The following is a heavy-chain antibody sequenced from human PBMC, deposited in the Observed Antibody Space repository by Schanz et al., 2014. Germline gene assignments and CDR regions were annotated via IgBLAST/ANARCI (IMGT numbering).Heavy chain of an antibody. CDR3: ARKVVATIGGYYDN. V-gene: IGHV3-23*01. J-gene: IGHJ4*02. CDR2: MNESHSTI. Sequence: EVHLLESGGGLVQPGGSLRLSCAASGFSFSSYAMGWVRQARGKGLEWVSAMNESHSTIYYADSVRGRFTISRDNAENTLFLQMNSLRAEDTAVYYCARKVVATIGGYYDNWGQGTLXIVSS. D-gene: IGHD5-12*01. CDR1: GFSFSSYA.